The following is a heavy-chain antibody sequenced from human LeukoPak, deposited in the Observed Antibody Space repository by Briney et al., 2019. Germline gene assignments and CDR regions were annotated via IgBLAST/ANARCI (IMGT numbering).Heavy chain of an antibody. J-gene: IGHJ4*02. Sequence: SETLSLTCAVCGGSFGGYYWTWIRQPPGKGPEWIGEINHSGSAKYNPSLKRRVLMSVDTAKNQFSLKLNSVSAADTAVYYCARGGYFDSSGYPNPLDSWGQGTLVTVSS. V-gene: IGHV4-34*01. D-gene: IGHD3-22*01. CDR1: GGSFGGYY. CDR3: ARGGYFDSSGYPNPLDS. CDR2: INHSGSA.